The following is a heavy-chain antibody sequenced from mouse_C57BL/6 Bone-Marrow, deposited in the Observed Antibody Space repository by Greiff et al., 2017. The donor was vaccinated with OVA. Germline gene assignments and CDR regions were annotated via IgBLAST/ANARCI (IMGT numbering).Heavy chain of an antibody. J-gene: IGHJ4*01. V-gene: IGHV3-6*01. CDR2: ISYDGSN. D-gene: IGHD2-4*01. Sequence: EVKLQESGPGLVKPSQSLSLTCSVTGYSITSGYYWNWIRQFPGNKLEWMGYISYDGSNNYNPSLKNRISITRDTSKNQFFLKLNSVTTEDTATYYCARDLWIYDYHYYAMDYWGQGTSVTVSS. CDR3: ARDLWIYDYHYYAMDY. CDR1: GYSITSGYY.